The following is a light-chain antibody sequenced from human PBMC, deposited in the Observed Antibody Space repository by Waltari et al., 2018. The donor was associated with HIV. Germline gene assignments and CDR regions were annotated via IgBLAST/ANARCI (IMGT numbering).Light chain of an antibody. J-gene: IGKJ3*01. CDR3: QQYYTTPFT. V-gene: IGKV4-1*01. CDR1: QSVLYSSNNKNY. CDR2: WAS. Sequence: DIVMTQSPDSLAVSLGERATINCKSSQSVLYSSNNKNYLAWYQQKPGQSPKLRIYWASTRESGVPDRFSGSGSGTDFTLTISSLQAEDVAVYDCQQYYTTPFTFGPGTKVDIK.